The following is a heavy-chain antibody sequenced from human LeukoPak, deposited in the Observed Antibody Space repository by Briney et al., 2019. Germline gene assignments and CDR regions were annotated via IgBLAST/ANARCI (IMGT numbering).Heavy chain of an antibody. J-gene: IGHJ4*02. CDR2: MSRSGDII. D-gene: IGHD3-9*01. CDR3: ARATQAYFDWLSPFDY. CDR1: GFTFSDYN. V-gene: IGHV3-11*01. Sequence: GGSLRLSCAASGFTFSDYNMNWVRQVPGKGLESVSYMSRSGDIIYYADSVKGRFTISRDNAKNSLYLQMNSLRAEDTAVYYCARATQAYFDWLSPFDYWGQGTLVTVSS.